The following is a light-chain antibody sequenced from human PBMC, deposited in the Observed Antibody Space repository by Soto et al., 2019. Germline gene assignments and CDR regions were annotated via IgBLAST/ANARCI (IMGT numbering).Light chain of an antibody. V-gene: IGKV1-39*01. J-gene: IGKJ1*01. Sequence: DIQMTQSPSPLSASVGDRVTITCRASQSISSYLNWYQQKPGKAPKLLIYAASSLQSGVPSRFSGSGSGTDFTLTISSLQPEDFATYYCQQSYSTPVTFGQGTKVDI. CDR1: QSISSY. CDR2: AAS. CDR3: QQSYSTPVT.